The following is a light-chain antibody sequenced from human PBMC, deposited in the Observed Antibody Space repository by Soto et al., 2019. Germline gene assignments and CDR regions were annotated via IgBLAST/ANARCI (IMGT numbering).Light chain of an antibody. CDR2: DVS. CDR3: QQSFSAPRT. Sequence: DIQMTQSPSSLSASVGDRVTVTCRASQSIGRYLNWYQQKPGKAPKLLIYDVSSLQTGVPSRFSGDESGTDFTLTISGLQTEDFATYYCQQSFSAPRTFGQGNKLEIQ. CDR1: QSIGRY. V-gene: IGKV1-39*01. J-gene: IGKJ2*01.